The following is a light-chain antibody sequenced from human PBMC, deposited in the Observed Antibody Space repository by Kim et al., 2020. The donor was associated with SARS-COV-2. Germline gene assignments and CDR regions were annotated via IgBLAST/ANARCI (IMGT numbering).Light chain of an antibody. Sequence: QSVLTQPPSVSEAPRQRVTISCSGSSSNIGKNAVNWYQQLPGKAPKLLIYYDNLLPSGVSDRFSDSKSGTSATLGITGLQTGDEADYYCGTWDSSLSAMVFGGGTQLTVL. CDR3: GTWDSSLSAMV. V-gene: IGLV1-36*01. J-gene: IGLJ2*01. CDR1: SSNIGKNA. CDR2: YDN.